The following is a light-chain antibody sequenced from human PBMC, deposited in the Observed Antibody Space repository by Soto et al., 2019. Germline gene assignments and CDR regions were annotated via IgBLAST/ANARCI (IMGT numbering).Light chain of an antibody. CDR1: TNDVGFYSL. CDR3: CSYSDTNTYV. CDR2: EVT. V-gene: IGLV2-23*02. J-gene: IGLJ6*01. Sequence: QSALTQPASVSGSPGQSISISCTGSTNDVGFYSLVSWFQQHPGKTPKLIIYEVTERPSGVSSRFSGSKSGNTASLTISGLQAEDEADYYCCSYSDTNTYVFGSGTKVTVL.